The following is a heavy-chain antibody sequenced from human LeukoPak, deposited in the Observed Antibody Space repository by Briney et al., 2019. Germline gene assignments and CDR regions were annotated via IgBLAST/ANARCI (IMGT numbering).Heavy chain of an antibody. V-gene: IGHV4-39*02. Sequence: SETLSLTCAVSGGSISSGGYSWSWIRQPPGKGLEWIGSIYYSGSTYYNPSLKSRVTISVDTSKNQFSLKLSSVTAADTAVYYCARDDTMIFDYWGQGTLVTVSS. CDR1: GGSISSGGYS. J-gene: IGHJ4*02. D-gene: IGHD3-22*01. CDR3: ARDDTMIFDY. CDR2: IYYSGST.